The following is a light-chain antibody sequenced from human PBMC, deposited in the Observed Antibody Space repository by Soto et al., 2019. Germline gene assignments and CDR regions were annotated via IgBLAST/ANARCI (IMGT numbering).Light chain of an antibody. CDR1: SSDIGRYNL. CDR2: EAT. J-gene: IGLJ3*02. Sequence: QSALTQPASVSGSPGQSITISCTGTSSDIGRYNLVSWYQQHPGKPPKLMSYEATKRPSGVSNRFYGSKSGNKASLTISWLRAEDEADYCCALYGTTTPFMFGGGTKLTVL. V-gene: IGLV2-23*02. CDR3: ALYGTTTPFM.